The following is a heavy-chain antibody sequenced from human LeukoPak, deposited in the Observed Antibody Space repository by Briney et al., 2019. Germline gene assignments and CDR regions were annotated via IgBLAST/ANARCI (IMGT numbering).Heavy chain of an antibody. CDR3: AAHSGSYSGDAFDI. Sequence: SVKVSCKASGGTFSSYAISWVRQAPEQGLEWVGGIIPIFGTASHAQKFQGRVTITKDDYTRTAYMELSSLRSEDTAVYYCAAHSGSYSGDAFDIWGQGTMVTVSS. J-gene: IGHJ3*02. CDR2: IIPIFGTA. V-gene: IGHV1-69*05. D-gene: IGHD1-26*01. CDR1: GGTFSSYA.